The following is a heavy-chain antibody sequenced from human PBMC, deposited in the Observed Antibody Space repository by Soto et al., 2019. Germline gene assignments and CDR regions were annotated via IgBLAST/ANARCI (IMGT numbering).Heavy chain of an antibody. D-gene: IGHD2-15*01. J-gene: IGHJ6*02. CDR2: ISYDGSNK. CDR1: GFTFSSYA. V-gene: IGHV3-30-3*01. CDR3: AREFNQDNIYYYGMDV. Sequence: GGSLRLSCAASGFTFSSYAMHWVRQAPGKGLEWVAVISYDGSNKYYADSVKGRFTISRDNSKNTLYLQMNSLRAEDTAVYYCAREFNQDNIYYYGMDVWGQGTTVTVSS.